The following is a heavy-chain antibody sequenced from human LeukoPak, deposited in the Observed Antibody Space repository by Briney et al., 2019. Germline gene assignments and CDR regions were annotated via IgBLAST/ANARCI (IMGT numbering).Heavy chain of an antibody. J-gene: IGHJ4*02. CDR1: GFTVSSNY. D-gene: IGHD2-21*02. CDR2: IYSGGST. Sequence: GGSLRLSCAASGFTVSSNYMSWVRQAPGKGLEWVSVIYSGGSTYYADSVKGRFTISRDNSKNTLYLQMNSLRAEDTAVYYCARERVVTATGGFDYWGQGTLVTVSS. CDR3: ARERVVTATGGFDY. V-gene: IGHV3-66*01.